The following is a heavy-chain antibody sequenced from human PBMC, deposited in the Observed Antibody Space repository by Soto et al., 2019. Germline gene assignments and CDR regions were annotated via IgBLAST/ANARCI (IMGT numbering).Heavy chain of an antibody. CDR1: GFSVSSTY. Sequence: EVHLVETGGGVVQRGGSLTLSCNASGFSVSSTYMSWVRQAPGRGLEWVAVIESGGSAHYADSVKGRFTISRDDPKNIIYLQMHTLRAEDTAVYYCAKDLGPLRLLNYYFYGLDVWGQGNSVTVSS. J-gene: IGHJ6*02. D-gene: IGHD2-15*01. V-gene: IGHV3-53*02. CDR3: AKDLGPLRLLNYYFYGLDV. CDR2: IESGGSA.